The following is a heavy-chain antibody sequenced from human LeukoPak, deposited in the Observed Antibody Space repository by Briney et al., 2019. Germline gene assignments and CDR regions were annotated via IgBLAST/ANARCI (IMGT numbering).Heavy chain of an antibody. D-gene: IGHD3-22*01. V-gene: IGHV3-30*04. CDR2: ISYDGSNK. J-gene: IGHJ4*02. CDR3: AREDNWYYYDSSGYPPDY. Sequence: GGSLRLSCAASGFTFSSYAMHWVRQAPGKGLEWVAVISYDGSNKYYADSVKGRFTISRDNAKNTLYLQMNSLRAEDTAVYYCAREDNWYYYDSSGYPPDYWGQGTLVTVSS. CDR1: GFTFSSYA.